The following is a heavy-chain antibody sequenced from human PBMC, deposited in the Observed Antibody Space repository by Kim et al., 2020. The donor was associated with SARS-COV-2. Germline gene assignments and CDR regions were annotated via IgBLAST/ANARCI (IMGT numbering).Heavy chain of an antibody. CDR2: IKSKTDGGTI. CDR1: GFIFSNAW. J-gene: IGHJ3*02. D-gene: IGHD3-9*01. CDR3: TTLGGYDILTKGAFDI. V-gene: IGHV3-15*01. Sequence: GGSLRLSCAASGFIFSNAWMSWVRQAPGKGLEWVGRIKSKTDGGTIDYAAPVKGRFTISRDDSKNTLYLQMNSLKTEDTAVYYCTTLGGYDILTKGAFDIWGQGTMLTVSS.